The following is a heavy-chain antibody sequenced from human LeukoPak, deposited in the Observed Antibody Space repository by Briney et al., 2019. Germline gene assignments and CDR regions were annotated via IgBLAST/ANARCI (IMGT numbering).Heavy chain of an antibody. J-gene: IGHJ3*02. CDR1: GFTFSSYA. Sequence: GGSLRLSCAASGFTFSSYAMSRVRQAPGKGLEWVSAISGSGGSTYYADSVKGRFTISRDNSKNTLYLQMNSLRAEDTAVYYCAKARGIVATTGGGYAFDIWGQGTMVTVSS. CDR3: AKARGIVATTGGGYAFDI. CDR2: ISGSGGST. D-gene: IGHD5-12*01. V-gene: IGHV3-23*01.